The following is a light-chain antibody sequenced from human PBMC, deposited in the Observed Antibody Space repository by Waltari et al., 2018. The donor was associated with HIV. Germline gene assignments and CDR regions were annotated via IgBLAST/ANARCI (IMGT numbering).Light chain of an antibody. J-gene: IGKJ4*01. Sequence: ELVLTQSPGTLSLSPGERATLSCRASQSVSSNSLAWYQQKPGQAPRLLIYGASSRATGIPDRFSGSGSGTDFTLTISRLEPEDFAVFYCQQYGNSPPLTFGGGTKVEIK. CDR2: GAS. CDR3: QQYGNSPPLT. V-gene: IGKV3-20*01. CDR1: QSVSSNS.